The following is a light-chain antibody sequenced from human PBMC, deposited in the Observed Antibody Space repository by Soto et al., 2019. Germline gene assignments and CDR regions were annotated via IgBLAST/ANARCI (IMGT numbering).Light chain of an antibody. CDR3: QQYHKWPLT. J-gene: IGKJ1*01. Sequence: EIVMTQSPATLSVSPGERAILSCRASQSVTSNLAWYQQKPGQAPRLLIYTTSTRATGIPARFSGSGSQTEFTLTISSLPSEDFAVYYCQQYHKWPLTFGQGTKVEIK. CDR1: QSVTSN. CDR2: TTS. V-gene: IGKV3-15*01.